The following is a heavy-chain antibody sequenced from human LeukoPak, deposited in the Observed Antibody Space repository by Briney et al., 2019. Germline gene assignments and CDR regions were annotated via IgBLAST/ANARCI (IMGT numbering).Heavy chain of an antibody. V-gene: IGHV1-18*01. CDR2: ISAYNGNT. Sequence: GASVKVSCKASGYTFTSYGISWVRQAPGQGLEWMGWISAYNGNTXYXXKLQXXVTMTTDTSTSTAYMELRSLRSDDTAVYYCAXXXVRGXXXXQFDYWGQGTLVTVSS. D-gene: IGHD3-10*01. CDR1: GYTFTSYG. J-gene: IGHJ4*02. CDR3: AXXXVRGXXXXQFDY.